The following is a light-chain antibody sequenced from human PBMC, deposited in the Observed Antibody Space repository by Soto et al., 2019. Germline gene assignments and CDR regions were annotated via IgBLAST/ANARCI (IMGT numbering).Light chain of an antibody. V-gene: IGLV1-44*01. CDR1: NSNIGNNG. Sequence: QSVLTQSPSASGTPGQRITISCSGSNSNIGNNGVHWYQQLPGMAPKLLMFNNNQRPSGVPDRISGSKSGTSASLAISGLQSDDDADDYCASWYDSLHGVVFGGGTKVTVL. CDR2: NNN. J-gene: IGLJ2*01. CDR3: ASWYDSLHGVV.